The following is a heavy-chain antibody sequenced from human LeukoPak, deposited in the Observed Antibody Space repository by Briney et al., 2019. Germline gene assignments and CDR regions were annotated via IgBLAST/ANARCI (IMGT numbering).Heavy chain of an antibody. CDR1: GFTFSSYA. CDR2: IGYTGDST. CDR3: AKSPTVDAAFDI. V-gene: IGHV3-23*01. J-gene: IGHJ3*02. D-gene: IGHD4-23*01. Sequence: GGSLRLSCAASGFTFSSYAMNWVREAPGKGLEWVSGIGYTGDSTFYADSVKGRFTVSRDSSKNTLFLHMNSLRAEDTALYYCAKSPTVDAAFDIWGQGTMVTVSS.